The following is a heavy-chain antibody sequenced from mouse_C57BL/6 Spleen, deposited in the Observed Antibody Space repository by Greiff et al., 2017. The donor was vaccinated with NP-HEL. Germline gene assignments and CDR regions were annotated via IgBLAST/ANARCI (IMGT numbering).Heavy chain of an antibody. CDR1: GVDFSRYW. Sequence: AASGVDFSRYWMSWVRRAPGKGLEWIGEINPDSSTINYAPSLKDKFIISRDNAKNTLYLQMSKVRSEDTALYYCARVYYGYDDYAMDYWGQGTSVTVSS. V-gene: IGHV4-1*01. D-gene: IGHD2-2*01. J-gene: IGHJ4*01. CDR3: ARVYYGYDDYAMDY. CDR2: INPDSSTI.